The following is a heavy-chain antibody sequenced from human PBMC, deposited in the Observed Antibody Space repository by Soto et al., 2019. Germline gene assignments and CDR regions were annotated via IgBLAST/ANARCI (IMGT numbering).Heavy chain of an antibody. Sequence: GGSLRLSCAASGFTFSDYYMSWIRQAPGKGLEWVSYISSSGSTIYYADSVKGRLTISRAKAKNSLYRQMNSLRAEDTAVYYCARDTPAEDCSSTSCYSVATEKDYYYMDVWGKGTTVTVSS. V-gene: IGHV3-11*01. CDR2: ISSSGSTI. D-gene: IGHD2-2*01. CDR1: GFTFSDYY. J-gene: IGHJ6*03. CDR3: ARDTPAEDCSSTSCYSVATEKDYYYMDV.